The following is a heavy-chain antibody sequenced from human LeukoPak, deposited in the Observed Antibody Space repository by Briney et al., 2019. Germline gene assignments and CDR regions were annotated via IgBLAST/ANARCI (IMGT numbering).Heavy chain of an antibody. D-gene: IGHD6-6*01. CDR3: ARDSAARPFYYYYMDV. CDR1: GFTVSSNY. Sequence: GGSLRLSCAASGFTVSSNYMSWVRQAPGKGLEWVSVIYSGGSTYYADSVKGRFTISRDNSKNTLYLQMNSLRAEDTAVYYCARDSAARPFYYYYMDVWGKGTTVPSP. J-gene: IGHJ6*03. CDR2: IYSGGST. V-gene: IGHV3-66*02.